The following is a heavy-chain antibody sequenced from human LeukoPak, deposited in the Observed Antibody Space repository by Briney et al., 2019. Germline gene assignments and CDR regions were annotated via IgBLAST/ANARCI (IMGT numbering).Heavy chain of an antibody. Sequence: GGSLRLPCAASGFTFSSYGMHWVRQAPGKGLEWVAFIRYDGSNKYYADSVKGRFTISRDNSKNTLYLQMNSLRADDTAVYYCAKEYSHGTEFDYWGQGTLVTVSS. CDR3: AKEYSHGTEFDY. J-gene: IGHJ4*02. D-gene: IGHD5-18*01. CDR1: GFTFSSYG. V-gene: IGHV3-30*02. CDR2: IRYDGSNK.